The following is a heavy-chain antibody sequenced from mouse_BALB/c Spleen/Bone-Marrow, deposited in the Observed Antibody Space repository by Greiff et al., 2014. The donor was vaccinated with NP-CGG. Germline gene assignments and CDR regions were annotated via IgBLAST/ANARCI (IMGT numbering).Heavy chain of an antibody. CDR3: AISYRFWYFDV. V-gene: IGHV1S130*01. CDR1: GYTFTSSW. J-gene: IGHJ1*01. CDR2: IHPNSVNT. D-gene: IGHD2-14*01. Sequence: VQLQESGSVLVRPGASVKLSCKASGYTFTSSWMHWAKQRPGQGLEWIGDIHPNSVNTNYNEKFRGKATLTVDTSSNTAYVDLSSLTSDGSAFYYCAISYRFWYFDVWGAGTTLTVSS.